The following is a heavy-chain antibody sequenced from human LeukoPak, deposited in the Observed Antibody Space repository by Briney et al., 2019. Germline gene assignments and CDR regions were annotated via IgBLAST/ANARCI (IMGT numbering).Heavy chain of an antibody. Sequence: GGSLRLSCAASGFTFSNAWMSWVRQAPGKGLDWVGRIKSKTDGGTTDYAAPVKGRFTISRDDSKNTLYLQMNSLKTEDTAVYYCTTGMITFGGVIVSIWGQGTLVTVSS. J-gene: IGHJ4*02. CDR1: GFTFSNAW. CDR3: TTGMITFGGVIVSI. D-gene: IGHD3-16*02. V-gene: IGHV3-15*01. CDR2: IKSKTDGGTT.